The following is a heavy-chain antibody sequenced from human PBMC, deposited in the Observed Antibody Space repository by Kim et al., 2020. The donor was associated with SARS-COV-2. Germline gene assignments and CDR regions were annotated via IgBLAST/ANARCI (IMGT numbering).Heavy chain of an antibody. Sequence: SETLSLTCTVSGGSISSYYWSWIRQPAGKGLEWIGRIYTSGSTNYNPSLKSRVTMSVDTSKNQFSLKLSSVTAADTAVYYCAREDKSIAYLDYYYYMDVWGKGTTVTVSS. CDR1: GGSISSYY. J-gene: IGHJ6*03. CDR2: IYTSGST. CDR3: AREDKSIAYLDYYYYMDV. V-gene: IGHV4-4*07. D-gene: IGHD6-6*01.